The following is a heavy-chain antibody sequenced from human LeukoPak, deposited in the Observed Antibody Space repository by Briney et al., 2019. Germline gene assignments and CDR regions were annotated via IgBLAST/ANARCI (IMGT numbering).Heavy chain of an antibody. CDR3: ARDPIAVAGILDY. D-gene: IGHD6-19*01. V-gene: IGHV3-30*04. CDR1: GFTFSSYA. J-gene: IGHJ4*02. Sequence: GGSLRLSCAASGFTFSSYAMRWVRQAPGKGLEWVAVISYDGSNKYYADSVKGRFTISRDNSKNTLYLQMNSLRAEDTAVYYCARDPIAVAGILDYWGQGTLVTVSS. CDR2: ISYDGSNK.